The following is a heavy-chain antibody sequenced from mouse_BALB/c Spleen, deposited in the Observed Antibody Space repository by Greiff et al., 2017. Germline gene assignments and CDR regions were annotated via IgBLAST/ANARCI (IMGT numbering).Heavy chain of an antibody. CDR1: GFTFSSYG. V-gene: IGHV5-6*01. CDR2: ISSGGSYT. CDR3: ASYFYYFDY. D-gene: IGHD2-10*01. J-gene: IGHJ2*01. Sequence: EVQLVESGGDLVKPGGSLKLSCAASGFTFSSYGMSWVRQTPDKRLEWVATISSGGSYTYYPDSVKGRFTISRDNAKNTLYLQMSSLKSEDTAMYYCASYFYYFDYWGQGTTLTVSS.